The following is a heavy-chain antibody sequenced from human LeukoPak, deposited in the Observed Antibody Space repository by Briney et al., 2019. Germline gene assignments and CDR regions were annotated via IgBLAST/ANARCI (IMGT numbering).Heavy chain of an antibody. Sequence: SETLSLTCTVSGGSISSGDYYWSWIRRPPGKGLEWIGYIYYSGSTYYNPSLKSRVTISVDTSKNQFSLKLSSVTAADTAVYYCARDPGGSGYYSFLDYWGQGTLVTVSS. CDR3: ARDPGGSGYYSFLDY. V-gene: IGHV4-30-4*08. D-gene: IGHD3-22*01. CDR1: GGSISSGDYY. J-gene: IGHJ4*02. CDR2: IYYSGST.